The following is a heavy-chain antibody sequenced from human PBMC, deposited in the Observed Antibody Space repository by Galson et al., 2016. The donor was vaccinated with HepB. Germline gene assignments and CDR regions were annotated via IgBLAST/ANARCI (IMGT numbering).Heavy chain of an antibody. Sequence: SLRLSCAASGFTFSSHAMHWVRQAPGKGLEWLAVISFDGNNNFYMDSVKGRFNLSRDNSKNTAFLQMNSLSVDDTVVYYCARGGNYQLPPLWGQGTLVTVSS. CDR1: GFTFSSHA. V-gene: IGHV3-30-3*01. J-gene: IGHJ4*02. D-gene: IGHD2-2*01. CDR2: ISFDGNNN. CDR3: ARGGNYQLPPL.